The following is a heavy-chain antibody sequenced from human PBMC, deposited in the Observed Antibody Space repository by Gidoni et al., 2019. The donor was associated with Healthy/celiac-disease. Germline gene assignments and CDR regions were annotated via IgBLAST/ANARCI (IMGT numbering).Heavy chain of an antibody. CDR1: GLPFSRYA. V-gene: IGHV3-23*01. J-gene: IGHJ4*02. CDR3: ANEYYDFWSGYSRTFDY. CDR2: ISGSGGST. D-gene: IGHD3-3*01. Sequence: EVQLLESGGGLVQPGGFLRLSRAASGLPFSRYAMSWVRQAPGKGLEWVSAISGSGGSTYYADSVKGRFTISRDNSKNTLYLQMNSLRAEDTAVYYCANEYYDFWSGYSRTFDYWGQGTLVTVSS.